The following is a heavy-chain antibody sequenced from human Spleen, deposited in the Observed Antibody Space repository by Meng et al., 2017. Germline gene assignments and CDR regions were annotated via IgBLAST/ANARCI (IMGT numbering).Heavy chain of an antibody. CDR1: GCTFSSYS. Sequence: EVQRGDSGGGLGKPGVSLRLSCSASGCTFSSYSMNWVRQAPGKGLDWVSSIRSSGGSTYYADSVKGRFTISRDNSKKTLHLQMNRLRVEDTAVYYCAKEKGYFDYWGQGILVTVSS. J-gene: IGHJ4*02. V-gene: IGHV3-23*04. CDR2: IRSSGGST. CDR3: AKEKGYFDY.